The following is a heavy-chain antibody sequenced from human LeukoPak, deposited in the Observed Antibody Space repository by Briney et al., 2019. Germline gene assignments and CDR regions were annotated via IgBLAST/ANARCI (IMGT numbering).Heavy chain of an antibody. CDR2: ISAYNGNT. J-gene: IGHJ4*02. V-gene: IGHV1-18*01. Sequence: ASVKVSCKASGYTFTSYGISWVRQAPGQGLEWMGWISAYNGNTNYAQKLQGRVTMTTDTSTSTAYMELRSLRSDDTAVYYCARAADYDFWSGDYHFDYWGQGTLVTVSS. CDR3: ARAADYDFWSGDYHFDY. D-gene: IGHD3-3*01. CDR1: GYTFTSYG.